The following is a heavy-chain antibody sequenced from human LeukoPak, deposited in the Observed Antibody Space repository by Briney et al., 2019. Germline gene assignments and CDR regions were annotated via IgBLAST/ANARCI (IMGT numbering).Heavy chain of an antibody. J-gene: IGHJ4*02. CDR1: GGSISSYY. Sequence: SETLSLACTVSGGSISSYYWNWIRQPPGKGLEWIGYIHYSGSTNYIPSLKSRVTISVDTSKNQFSLKLSSVTAADTAVYYCARDSYSGRAHFDSWGQGTLVTVSS. D-gene: IGHD5-12*01. CDR3: ARDSYSGRAHFDS. V-gene: IGHV4-59*01. CDR2: IHYSGST.